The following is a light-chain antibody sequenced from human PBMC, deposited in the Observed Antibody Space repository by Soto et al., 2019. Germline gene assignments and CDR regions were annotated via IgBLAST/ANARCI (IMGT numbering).Light chain of an antibody. J-gene: IGLJ2*01. CDR3: SSYTSSSTLL. Sequence: QSVLTQPASVSGSPGQSITISCTGTSNDYVSWYQQHPGKAPKLMIYEVSNRPSGVSNRFFGSKSGTTASLTISGLQAEDEADYYCSSYTSSSTLLFGGGTKVTVL. V-gene: IGLV2-14*01. CDR1: SNDY. CDR2: EVS.